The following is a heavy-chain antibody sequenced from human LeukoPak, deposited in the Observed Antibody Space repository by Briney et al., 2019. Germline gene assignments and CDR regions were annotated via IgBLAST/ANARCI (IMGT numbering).Heavy chain of an antibody. J-gene: IGHJ6*03. CDR1: GFTLSSYW. D-gene: IGHD3-3*01. CDR3: AKEYYDFWSGYFYYYMDV. V-gene: IGHV3-7*03. Sequence: GGSLRLSCAASGFTLSSYWMSWVRQAPGKGLEWVANIKQDGSEKYYVDSVKGRFTISRDNSKNTLYLQMNSLRAEDTAVYYCAKEYYDFWSGYFYYYMDVWGKGTTVTVSS. CDR2: IKQDGSEK.